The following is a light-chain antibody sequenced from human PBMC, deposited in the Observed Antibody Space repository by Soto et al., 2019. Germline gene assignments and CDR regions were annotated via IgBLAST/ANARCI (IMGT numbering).Light chain of an antibody. V-gene: IGKV3-20*01. CDR3: QQYGRSPTWT. J-gene: IGKJ1*01. Sequence: DIVLTQSPVTLSLSPGDRATLSCRASETVSSYLLWYQQKPGQDPRLLIYGASNRATGIPDRFSGSGSGTDFTLTISRPEPEDFAVYYCQQYGRSPTWTFGQGTKVDIK. CDR2: GAS. CDR1: ETVSSYL.